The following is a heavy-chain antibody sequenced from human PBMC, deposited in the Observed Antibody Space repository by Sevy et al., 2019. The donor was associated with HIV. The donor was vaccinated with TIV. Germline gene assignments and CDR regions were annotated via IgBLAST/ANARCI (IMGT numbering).Heavy chain of an antibody. CDR1: GGSIGNSNSY. CDR2: AYYNGDT. Sequence: SETLSLTCIVSGGSIGNSNSYWGWVRQPPGRGLEWIGTAYYNGDTYYKPSLKRRATISVDTSTIQFSLRLTSVTAADTAVYYCVREGITMIIAGFFDFWGQGTLVTVSS. J-gene: IGHJ4*02. D-gene: IGHD3-22*01. CDR3: VREGITMIIAGFFDF. V-gene: IGHV4-39*02.